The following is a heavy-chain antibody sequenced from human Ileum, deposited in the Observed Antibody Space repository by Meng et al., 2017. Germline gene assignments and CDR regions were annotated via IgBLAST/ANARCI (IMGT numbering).Heavy chain of an antibody. CDR1: GGAISSSSYS. CDR2: IDYSGST. Sequence: LGMVKPADTLSLTCTVPGGAISSSSYSWGWIRQPPGKGLEWIGSIDYSGSTYYNPSLKSRVTISVDTSKNQFSLKLNSVTAADTAIYFCARSSTSPASYFFDYWGQGTLVTVSS. J-gene: IGHJ4*02. V-gene: IGHV4-39*07. D-gene: IGHD6-6*01. CDR3: ARSSTSPASYFFDY.